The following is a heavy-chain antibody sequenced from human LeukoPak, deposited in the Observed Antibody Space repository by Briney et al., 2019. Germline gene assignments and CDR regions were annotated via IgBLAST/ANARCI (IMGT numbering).Heavy chain of an antibody. CDR1: GFTFSDYY. Sequence: PGGSLRLSCAASGFTFSDYYMSWIRQAPGKGLEWVSYISSSSSYTNYADSVKGRFTISRDNAENSLYLQMNSLRAEDTAVYYCARERGSGSYWGQGTLVTVSS. CDR3: ARERGSGSY. D-gene: IGHD3-10*01. V-gene: IGHV3-11*06. J-gene: IGHJ4*02. CDR2: ISSSSSYT.